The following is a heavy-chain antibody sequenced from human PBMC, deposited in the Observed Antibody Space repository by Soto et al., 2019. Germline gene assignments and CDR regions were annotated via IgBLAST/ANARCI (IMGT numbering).Heavy chain of an antibody. J-gene: IGHJ4*02. V-gene: IGHV3-21*01. Sequence: GGSLRLSCAASGFTFSSYSKNWVRQAPGKGLEWVSSISSSSSYIYYADSVKGRFTISRDNAKNSLYLQMNSLRAEDTAVYYCARDGGLYCSGGSCYFDYWGQGTLVTVSS. D-gene: IGHD2-15*01. CDR3: ARDGGLYCSGGSCYFDY. CDR1: GFTFSSYS. CDR2: ISSSSSYI.